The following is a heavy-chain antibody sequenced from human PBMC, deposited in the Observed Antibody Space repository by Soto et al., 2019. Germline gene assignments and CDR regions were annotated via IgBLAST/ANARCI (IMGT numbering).Heavy chain of an antibody. CDR1: GGSISGYY. D-gene: IGHD3-22*01. J-gene: IGHJ3*02. CDR3: ARAYDSSGYYYGFGAFDI. V-gene: IGHV4-59*01. Sequence: KPSETLSLTCTVSGGSISGYYWSWIRQSPGKGLEWIGYIYNSGSTNYNPSLKSRVTISVDTSKNQFSLKLSSVTAADTAVYYCARAYDSSGYYYGFGAFDIWGQGTXVTVSS. CDR2: IYNSGST.